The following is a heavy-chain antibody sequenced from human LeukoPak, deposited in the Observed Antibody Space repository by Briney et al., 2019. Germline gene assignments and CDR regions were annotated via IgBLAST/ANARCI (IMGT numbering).Heavy chain of an antibody. J-gene: IGHJ4*02. CDR2: IRSMALSDAP. Sequence: GGSLRLSCVASGFSFSDSTMHWVRQASGKGLEWVGRIRSMALSDAPGYASSVKGRLTISRDDSLNTVYLQMNSLRTEDTALYYCTRGSYDFWGQGTLVTVSS. D-gene: IGHD3-10*01. CDR3: TRGSYDF. CDR1: GFSFSDST. V-gene: IGHV3-73*01.